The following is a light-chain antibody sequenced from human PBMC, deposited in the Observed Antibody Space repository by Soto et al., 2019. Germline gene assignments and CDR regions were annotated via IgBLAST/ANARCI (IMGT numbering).Light chain of an antibody. CDR2: DVS. CDR3: SSYTSSSVV. CDR1: SSDVGGYNY. J-gene: IGLJ2*01. V-gene: IGLV2-14*01. Sequence: QSVLTQPPSASGSPGQSITISCTGTSSDVGGYNYVSWYQQHPGKAPKLMIYDVSNRPSGVSNRFSGSKSGNTASLTISGLQAEDEADYYCSSYTSSSVVFGGGTQLTVL.